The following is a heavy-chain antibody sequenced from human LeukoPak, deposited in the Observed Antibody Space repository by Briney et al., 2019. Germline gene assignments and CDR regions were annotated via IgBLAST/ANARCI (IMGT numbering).Heavy chain of an antibody. CDR3: AKQLGYCSDGSCYFPY. CDR1: GFTFSSYA. CDR2: ISYDGSNK. Sequence: GGSLRLSCAASGFTFSSYAMHWVRQAPGKGLEWVAIISYDGSNKYYADSVQGRFTISRDNSKSTLCLQMNSLRAEDTAVYYCAKQLGYCSDGSCYFPYWGQGTLVTVSS. V-gene: IGHV3-30*04. J-gene: IGHJ4*02. D-gene: IGHD2-15*01.